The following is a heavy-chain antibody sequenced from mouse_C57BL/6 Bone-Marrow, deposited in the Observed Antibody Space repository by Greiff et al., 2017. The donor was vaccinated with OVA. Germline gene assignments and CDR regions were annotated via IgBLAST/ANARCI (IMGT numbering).Heavy chain of an antibody. J-gene: IGHJ3*01. CDR3: ARSSGKGALGAY. CDR1: GFTFSSYG. V-gene: IGHV5-6*01. D-gene: IGHD3-1*01. CDR2: ISSGGSYT. Sequence: EVQLVESGGDLVKPGGSLKLSCAASGFTFSSYGMSWVRQTPDKRLEWVATISSGGSYTYYPDSAKGRFTISRDNAKNTLYLQMGSLKSEDTAMYYCARSSGKGALGAYWGQGTLVTVSA.